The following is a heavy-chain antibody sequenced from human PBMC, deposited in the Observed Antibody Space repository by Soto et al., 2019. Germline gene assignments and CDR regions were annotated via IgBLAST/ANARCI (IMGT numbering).Heavy chain of an antibody. J-gene: IGHJ6*02. Sequence: SETHSLTCPVSGGSISSGDYYWSWIRKPPGKGLEWIGYIYYSGSTYYNPSLKSRVTISVDTSKNQFSLKLSSVTAADTAVYYCAFTYCGGDCYSYYHNYAMDVWGQGTTVTVSS. CDR1: GGSISSGDYY. D-gene: IGHD2-21*02. CDR3: AFTYCGGDCYSYYHNYAMDV. CDR2: IYYSGST. V-gene: IGHV4-30-4*01.